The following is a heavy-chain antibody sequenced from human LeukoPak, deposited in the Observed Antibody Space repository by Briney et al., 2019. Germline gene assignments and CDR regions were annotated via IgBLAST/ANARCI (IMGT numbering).Heavy chain of an antibody. CDR1: GFTFTSYS. Sequence: GRSLRLSCAASGFTFTSYSMNWVRQAPGKGLEWVSTISGGGGSTYYADSVKGRFTISRDNSKNTLYLQVNSLRAEDTAVYYCAKGGKWDVTPFDYWGQGTLVTVSS. CDR3: AKGGKWDVTPFDY. CDR2: ISGGGGST. D-gene: IGHD1-26*01. V-gene: IGHV3-23*01. J-gene: IGHJ4*02.